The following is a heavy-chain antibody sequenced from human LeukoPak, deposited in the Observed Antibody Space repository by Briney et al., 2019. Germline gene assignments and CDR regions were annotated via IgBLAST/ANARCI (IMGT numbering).Heavy chain of an antibody. Sequence: GGSLRLSCAASGFTFSSYWVSWVRHAPGRGREWVANIKQDGSEKYYVDSVEGRFTLSRDNAKNSLYLQMNSLSCEDTSVYLCARGRGIDEWFDPWGQGTLVTVSS. CDR1: GFTFSSYW. V-gene: IGHV3-7*01. CDR2: IKQDGSEK. J-gene: IGHJ5*02. CDR3: ARGRGIDEWFDP. D-gene: IGHD2-21*01.